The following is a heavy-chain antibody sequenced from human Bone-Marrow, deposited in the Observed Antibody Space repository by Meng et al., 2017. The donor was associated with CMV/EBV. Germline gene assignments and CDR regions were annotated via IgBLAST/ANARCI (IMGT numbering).Heavy chain of an antibody. CDR1: GFTFSSYA. V-gene: IGHV3-66*02. CDR3: ARDQERFGYYGMDV. D-gene: IGHD1-1*01. CDR2: IYSGGST. Sequence: GESLKISCAASGFTFSSYAMHWVRQAPGKGLEWVSVIYSGGSTYYADSVKGRFTISRDNSKNTLYLQMNSLRAEDTAVYYCARDQERFGYYGMDVWGQGTTVTVSS. J-gene: IGHJ6*02.